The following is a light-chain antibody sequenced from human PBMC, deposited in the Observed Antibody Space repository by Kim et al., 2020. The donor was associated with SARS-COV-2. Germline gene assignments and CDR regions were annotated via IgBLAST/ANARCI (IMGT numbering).Light chain of an antibody. V-gene: IGKV3-20*01. Sequence: SLSPGENATPSCRASQSVNSSQLAWYHQKPGQPPRLLIFGASSRPSGIPKRFSGTGSGTDFTLTISRLEPEDFAVYYCQHFGTSRFGGGTKVDIK. CDR2: GAS. CDR3: QHFGTSR. J-gene: IGKJ4*01. CDR1: QSVNSSQ.